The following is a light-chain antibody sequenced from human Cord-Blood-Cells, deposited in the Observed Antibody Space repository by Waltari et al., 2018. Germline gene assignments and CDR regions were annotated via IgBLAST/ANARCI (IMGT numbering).Light chain of an antibody. CDR1: QGISSY. Sequence: IQLTQSPSSLSASVADRVTITCRASQGISSYLAWYQQKPGKAPKLLIYAASTLQSGVPSRCSGSGSRTDFTLTISSLQPEDFATYYCQQLNSYPSFGGGTKVEIK. J-gene: IGKJ4*01. CDR2: AAS. CDR3: QQLNSYPS. V-gene: IGKV1-9*01.